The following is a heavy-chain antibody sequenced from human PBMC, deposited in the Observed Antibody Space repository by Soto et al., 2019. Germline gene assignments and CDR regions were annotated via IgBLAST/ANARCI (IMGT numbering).Heavy chain of an antibody. Sequence: GGSLRLSCAASGFTFSSYAMSWVRQAPGKGLEWVSTISDSGNSTYSADSVKGRFTISRDNSKNTLYLQMNSLRAEDTAVYYCAKDSVVVITTIDYWGQGTLVTVSS. J-gene: IGHJ4*02. CDR1: GFTFSSYA. V-gene: IGHV3-23*01. D-gene: IGHD3-22*01. CDR2: ISDSGNST. CDR3: AKDSVVVITTIDY.